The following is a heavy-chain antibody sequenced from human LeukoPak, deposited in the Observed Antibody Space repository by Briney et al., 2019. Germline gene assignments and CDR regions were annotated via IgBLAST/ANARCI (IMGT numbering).Heavy chain of an antibody. Sequence: GRSLRLSCAASGFTFSSYGMHWVRQAPGKGLEWVAVIWYDGSNKYYADSVKGRFTISRDNSKNTLYLQMNSLRAEDTAVYYCARDGSPGYDSSGYYYFDYWGQGTVVTVSS. V-gene: IGHV3-33*01. D-gene: IGHD3-22*01. CDR3: ARDGSPGYDSSGYYYFDY. CDR2: IWYDGSNK. CDR1: GFTFSSYG. J-gene: IGHJ4*02.